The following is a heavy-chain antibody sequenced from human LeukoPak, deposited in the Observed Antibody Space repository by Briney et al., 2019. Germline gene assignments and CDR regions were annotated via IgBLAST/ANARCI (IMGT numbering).Heavy chain of an antibody. D-gene: IGHD3-10*01. J-gene: IGHJ6*02. V-gene: IGHV3-23*01. CDR2: ISGSGGST. Sequence: SGGSLRLSCAASGFTFSSYAMSWVRQAPGKGLEWVSAISGSGGSTYYADSVKGRFTISRDNSKNTLYLQMNSLRAEDTAVYYCAKGAVGELNYYGMDVWGQGTTVTVSS. CDR1: GFTFSSYA. CDR3: AKGAVGELNYYGMDV.